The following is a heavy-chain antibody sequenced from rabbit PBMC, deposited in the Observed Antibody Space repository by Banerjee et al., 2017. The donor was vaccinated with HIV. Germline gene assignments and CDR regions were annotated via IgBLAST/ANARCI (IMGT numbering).Heavy chain of an antibody. Sequence: QQQLEESGGGLVKPGGTLTLTCTASGFSFSSSYYMCWVRQAPGKGLEWIACIYTGSGSTYYASWAKGRFTITKTSSTTVTLQMTSLTAADTATYFCARYAGNDYPYYFKLWGPGTLVTVS. CDR1: GFSFSSSYY. V-gene: IGHV1S45*01. CDR3: ARYAGNDYPYYFKL. J-gene: IGHJ4*01. D-gene: IGHD4-2*01. CDR2: IYTGSGST.